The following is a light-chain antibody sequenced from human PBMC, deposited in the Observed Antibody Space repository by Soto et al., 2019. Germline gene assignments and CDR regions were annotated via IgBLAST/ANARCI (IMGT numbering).Light chain of an antibody. CDR3: CSAGNSPSAVV. Sequence: QSALTQPASVSGSPGQSITISCTGTSSAVGNYNLVSWYQHHPGTAPKLMIYEVSKRPSGVSNRFSGSKSGNTASLTISGLLAEDEADYYCCSAGNSPSAVVFGGGTKLTVL. CDR1: SSAVGNYNL. V-gene: IGLV2-23*02. CDR2: EVS. J-gene: IGLJ2*01.